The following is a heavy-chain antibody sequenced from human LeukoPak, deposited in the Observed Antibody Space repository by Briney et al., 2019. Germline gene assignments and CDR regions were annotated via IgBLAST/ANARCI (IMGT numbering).Heavy chain of an antibody. Sequence: SETLSLTCAVYGGSFSGYYWSWIRQPPGKGLEWIGEINHSGSTNYNPSLKSRVTIPVDTSKNQFSLKLSSVTAADTAVYYCARVLRYCSGGNCYSGGLGYMDVWGKGTTVTISS. CDR2: INHSGST. CDR3: ARVLRYCSGGNCYSGGLGYMDV. CDR1: GGSFSGYY. D-gene: IGHD2-15*01. V-gene: IGHV4-34*01. J-gene: IGHJ6*03.